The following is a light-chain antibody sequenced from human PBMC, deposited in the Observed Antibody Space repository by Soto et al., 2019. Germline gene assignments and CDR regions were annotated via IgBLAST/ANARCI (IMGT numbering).Light chain of an antibody. V-gene: IGKV1-17*03. CDR2: AAS. CDR1: QGISIS. CDR3: VQHYAYPLT. Sequence: DIQMTQTPSVVSASVGDRVTITCRASQGISISLAWFRQKTGTVPKRLIYAASNLEYGVPSRFSGSGSATEFTLTISSLQPEDLATYYCVQHYAYPLTFGGGTKVEIK. J-gene: IGKJ4*01.